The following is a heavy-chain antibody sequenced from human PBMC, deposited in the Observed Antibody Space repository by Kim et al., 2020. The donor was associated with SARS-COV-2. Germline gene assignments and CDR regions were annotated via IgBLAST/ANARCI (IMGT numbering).Heavy chain of an antibody. D-gene: IGHD3-10*01. Sequence: GGSLRLSCAASGFTFSSYAMSWVRQAPGKGLEWVSAISGSGGSTYYADSVKGRFTISRDNSKNTLYLQMNSLRAEDTAVYYCAKEGLIRWFGELSGYYFDYWGQGTLVTVSS. J-gene: IGHJ4*02. V-gene: IGHV3-23*01. CDR3: AKEGLIRWFGELSGYYFDY. CDR2: ISGSGGST. CDR1: GFTFSSYA.